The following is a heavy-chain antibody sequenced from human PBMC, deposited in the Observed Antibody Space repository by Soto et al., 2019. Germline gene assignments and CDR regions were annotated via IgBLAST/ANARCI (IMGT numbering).Heavy chain of an antibody. CDR2: LYDLDGT. D-gene: IGHD1-1*01. Sequence: PGGSLRLSCAAFGFTVSGKKYVAWVRQAPGKGLEWASALYDLDGTYYADSVKGRFTTSSDSSRTTVYLQMNSLRPDDTAVYSCATWHLQEHAYDIWGQGTMVTVSS. CDR1: GFTVSGKKY. CDR3: ATWHLQEHAYDI. J-gene: IGHJ3*02. V-gene: IGHV3-53*01.